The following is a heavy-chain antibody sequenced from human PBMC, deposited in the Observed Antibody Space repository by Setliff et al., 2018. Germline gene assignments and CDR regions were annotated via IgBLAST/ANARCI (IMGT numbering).Heavy chain of an antibody. CDR2: IRGRTDNYAT. J-gene: IGHJ3*02. CDR1: GFSFSGSA. V-gene: IGHV3-73*01. Sequence: GGSLRLSCAASGFSFSGSAVYWVRQASVKGLEWIGRIRGRTDNYATAYAASVRGRFTISRDDSKNTAYLQMNSLKTADTAVYYCTFARDGYDVFDIWGQGTMVTVSS. D-gene: IGHD5-18*01. CDR3: TFARDGYDVFDI.